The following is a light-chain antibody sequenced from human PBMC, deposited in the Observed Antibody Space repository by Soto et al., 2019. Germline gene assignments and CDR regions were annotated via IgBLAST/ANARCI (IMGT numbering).Light chain of an antibody. V-gene: IGLV2-14*01. CDR3: SSFTSRLTCV. J-gene: IGLJ1*01. CDR1: RSDVGAYNY. Sequence: QSAMTKPASISGSPGQSIAISCTGTRSDVGAYNYVSWYQQHPGKAPKLMISEVTNRPSGVSDRFSGSKSGNTASLTISGLQAEDDDDYYCSSFTSRLTCVSVIGTRSP. CDR2: EVT.